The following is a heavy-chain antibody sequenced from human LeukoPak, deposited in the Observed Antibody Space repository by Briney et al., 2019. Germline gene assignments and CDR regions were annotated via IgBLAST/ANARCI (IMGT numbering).Heavy chain of an antibody. J-gene: IGHJ5*02. CDR1: GYTFTVYY. CDR3: ARETIPTYYGLGRTVNWFDP. D-gene: IGHD3-10*01. Sequence: ASVKVSCKASGYTFTVYYMHWVRQAPGQRLEWMGWINTDNGNTKYSQEFQGRVTITRDTSASTAYMELSSLRSEDMAVYYCARETIPTYYGLGRTVNWFDPWGQGTLVTVSS. V-gene: IGHV1-3*03. CDR2: INTDNGNT.